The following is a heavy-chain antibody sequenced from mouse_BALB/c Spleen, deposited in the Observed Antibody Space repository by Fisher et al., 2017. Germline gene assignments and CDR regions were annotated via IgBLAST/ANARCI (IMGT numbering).Heavy chain of an antibody. CDR3: ATMDY. J-gene: IGHJ4*01. Sequence: KFKGKATLTVDKSSSTAYMQLKSLTSEDSAVYYCATMDYWGQGTSVTVSS. V-gene: IGHV1-42*01.